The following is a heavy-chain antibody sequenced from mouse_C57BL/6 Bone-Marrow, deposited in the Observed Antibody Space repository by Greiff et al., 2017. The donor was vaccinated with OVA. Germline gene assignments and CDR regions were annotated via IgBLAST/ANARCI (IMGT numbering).Heavy chain of an antibody. CDR2: ISSGSSTI. J-gene: IGHJ4*01. V-gene: IGHV5-17*01. CDR1: GFTFSDYG. Sequence: EVKLVESGGGLVKPGGSLKLSCAASGFTFSDYGMHWVRQAPEKGLEWVAYISSGSSTIYYADTVKGRFTISRDNAKNTLFLQMTSLRSEDTAMYYCARSYDYDLYAMDYWGQGTSVTVSS. CDR3: ARSYDYDLYAMDY. D-gene: IGHD2-4*01.